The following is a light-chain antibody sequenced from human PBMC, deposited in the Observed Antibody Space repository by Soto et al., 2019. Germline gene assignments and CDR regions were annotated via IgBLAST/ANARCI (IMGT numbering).Light chain of an antibody. CDR3: QQRSNWPWT. CDR2: DAS. J-gene: IGKJ1*01. CDR1: QTVSSSY. Sequence: EIVLTQSPGTLSLSPGERATLSCRASQTVSSSYLAWYQQELGQAPRLLIYDASNRAAGIPARFSGSGSGTDFTLTISSLEPEDFAVYYCQQRSNWPWTFGQGTKVEIK. V-gene: IGKV3-11*01.